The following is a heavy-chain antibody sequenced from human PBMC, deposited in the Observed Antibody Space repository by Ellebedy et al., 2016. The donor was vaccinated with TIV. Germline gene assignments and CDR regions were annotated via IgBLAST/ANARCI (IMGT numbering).Heavy chain of an antibody. CDR3: ARGRGSWAVGATNWFDP. CDR1: GFTFSSYG. V-gene: IGHV3-30*03. D-gene: IGHD1-26*01. CDR2: ISYDGSNK. Sequence: GESLKISCAASGFTFSSYGMHGVRQDQGKGLEWVAVISYDGSNKYYADSVKGRFNISRDNSKNTLYLQMNSLRAEDTAVYYCARGRGSWAVGATNWFDPWGQGTLVTVSS. J-gene: IGHJ5*02.